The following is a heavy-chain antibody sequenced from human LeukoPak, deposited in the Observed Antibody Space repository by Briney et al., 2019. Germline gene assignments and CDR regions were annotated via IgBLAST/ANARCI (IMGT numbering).Heavy chain of an antibody. J-gene: IGHJ4*02. V-gene: IGHV3-21*01. CDR2: ISSSSSHI. Sequence: PGGSLRLSCAASGFTLSSYSMNWVRQAPGKGLEWVSSISSSSSHIYYADSVKGRFTISRDNAKNSLYLQMNTLRAEDTAVYYCARGGYYFDYWGQGTLVTVSS. D-gene: IGHD3-16*01. CDR1: GFTLSSYS. CDR3: ARGGYYFDY.